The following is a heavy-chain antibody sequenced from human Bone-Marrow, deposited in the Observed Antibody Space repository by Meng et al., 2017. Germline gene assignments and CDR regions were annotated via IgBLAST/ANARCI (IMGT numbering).Heavy chain of an antibody. CDR2: INHSGST. CDR1: GGSFSGYY. V-gene: IGHV4-34*01. J-gene: IGHJ4*02. CDR3: ARGYGIVGANLGLYYFDY. Sequence: QVQPQQWGAGLLKPSETLSLTCAVYGGSFSGYYWSWIRQPPGKGLEWIGEINHSGSTNYNPSLKSRVTISVDTSKNQFSLKLSSVTAADTAVYYCARGYGIVGANLGLYYFDYWGQGTLVTVSS. D-gene: IGHD1-26*01.